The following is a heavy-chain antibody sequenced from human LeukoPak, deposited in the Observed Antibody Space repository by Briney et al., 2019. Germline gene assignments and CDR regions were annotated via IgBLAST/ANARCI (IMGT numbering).Heavy chain of an antibody. CDR1: GYSFTGYY. Sequence: ASMKVSCKASGYSFTGYYMHWVRQAPGQGLGWMGCINPNSGGTDYAQKFQGRVTMTRDTSISTAYMELSRLTSDDTAVYYCAGLSGHDPYYFDYWGQGTLVAVSS. V-gene: IGHV1-2*02. D-gene: IGHD5-12*01. CDR3: AGLSGHDPYYFDY. CDR2: INPNSGGT. J-gene: IGHJ4*02.